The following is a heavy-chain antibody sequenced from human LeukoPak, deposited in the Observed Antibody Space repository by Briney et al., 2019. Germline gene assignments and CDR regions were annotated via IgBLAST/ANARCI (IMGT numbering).Heavy chain of an antibody. CDR2: IKQDGSEK. CDR1: GFTFSSYW. V-gene: IGHV3-7*03. Sequence: GGSLRLSCAASGFTFSSYWMHWVRQAPGKGLEWVANIKQDGSEKYYVDSVKGRFSISRDNARNSLHLQMNSLRAEDTAVYYCARDCGILRIDCGDSLDIWGQGATVTVSS. CDR3: ARDCGILRIDCGDSLDI. J-gene: IGHJ3*02. D-gene: IGHD2-21*01.